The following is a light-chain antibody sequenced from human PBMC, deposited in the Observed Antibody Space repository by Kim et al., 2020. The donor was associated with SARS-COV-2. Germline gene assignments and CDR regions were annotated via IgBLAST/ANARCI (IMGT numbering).Light chain of an antibody. V-gene: IGLV2-14*03. CDR2: VVC. J-gene: IGLJ1*01. CDR3: RSYTRSNTGD. Sequence: TLPGKGNPPDLGGYNFFSWFQQHPGTAPKLLIYVVCNRPSGGSSRFTGSKSVNTASLTNSGRQAEDGADYLRRSYTRSNTGDFGIGTKVTVL. CDR1: PPDLGGYNF.